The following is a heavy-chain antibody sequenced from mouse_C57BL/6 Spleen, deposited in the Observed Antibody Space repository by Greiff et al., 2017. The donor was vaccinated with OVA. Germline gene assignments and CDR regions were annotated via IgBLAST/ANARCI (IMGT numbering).Heavy chain of an antibody. CDR1: GFTFSSYA. J-gene: IGHJ2*01. Sequence: EVHLVESGEGLVKPGGSLKLSCAASGFTFSSYAMSWVRQTPEKRLEWVAYISSGGDYIYYADTVKGRVTISRDNARNTLYLQMSSLKSEDTSMYYCTRYYGSSLYFDYWGQGTTLTVSS. D-gene: IGHD1-1*01. CDR3: TRYYGSSLYFDY. CDR2: ISSGGDYI. V-gene: IGHV5-9-1*02.